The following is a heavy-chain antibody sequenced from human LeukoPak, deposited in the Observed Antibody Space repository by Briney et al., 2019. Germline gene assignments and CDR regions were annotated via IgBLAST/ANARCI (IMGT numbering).Heavy chain of an antibody. CDR3: ARDRGIAAAGTSGD. CDR2: ISAYNGNT. CDR1: GYTFTSYG. V-gene: IGHV1-18*01. J-gene: IGHJ4*02. Sequence: ASVKVSCKASGYTFTSYGISWVRQAPGQGLEWMGWISAYNGNTNYAQKLQGRVTMTTDTSTSTAYMELRSLRPDDTAVYYCARDRGIAAAGTSGDWGQGTLVTVSS. D-gene: IGHD6-13*01.